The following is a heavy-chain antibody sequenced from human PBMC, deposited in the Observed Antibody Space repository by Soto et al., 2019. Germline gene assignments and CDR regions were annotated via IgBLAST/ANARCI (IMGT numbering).Heavy chain of an antibody. CDR3: AKQVYGGNKSPFGS. CDR2: MTVSGDTT. D-gene: IGHD4-17*01. J-gene: IGHJ4*02. Sequence: GGSLRLSCRVSGFAFSDFAMNLVRQSPNKGLEWVSTMTVSGDTTYYAESVKGRFTISRDNSKNTLFLHMTALRADDTAIYFCAKQVYGGNKSPFGSWGQGTLVTVSS. V-gene: IGHV3-23*01. CDR1: GFAFSDFA.